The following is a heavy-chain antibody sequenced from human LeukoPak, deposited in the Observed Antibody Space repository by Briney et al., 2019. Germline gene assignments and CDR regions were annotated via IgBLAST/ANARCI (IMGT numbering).Heavy chain of an antibody. Sequence: GGSLRLSCAASGFTFRSYDMHWVRQAPGKGLEWVAVIWYDGSNKYYADSVKGRFTISRDNSKNTLYLQMNSLRAEDTAVYYCATQLRYFDWLPLGYWGQGTLVTASS. V-gene: IGHV3-33*01. CDR2: IWYDGSNK. CDR3: ATQLRYFDWLPLGY. CDR1: GFTFRSYD. D-gene: IGHD3-9*01. J-gene: IGHJ4*02.